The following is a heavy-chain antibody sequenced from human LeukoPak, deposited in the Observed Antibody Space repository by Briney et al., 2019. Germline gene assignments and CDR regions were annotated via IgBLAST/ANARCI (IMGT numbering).Heavy chain of an antibody. J-gene: IGHJ4*02. CDR3: ARAAHYSGTSDQYSGGWYYFDF. D-gene: IGHD3-10*01. CDR2: INYSGST. V-gene: IGHV4-59*01. Sequence: SETLSLTCTVSGDSINNFYWSWIRQPPGKGLEWIGNINYSGSTNSNPSLNSRATISVDMSRKHFFLDLSSVTAADTAVYYCARAAHYSGTSDQYSGGWYYFDFWGQGTLVTVSS. CDR1: GDSINNFY.